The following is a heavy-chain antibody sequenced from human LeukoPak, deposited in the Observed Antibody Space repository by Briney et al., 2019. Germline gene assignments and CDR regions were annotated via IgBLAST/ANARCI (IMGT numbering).Heavy chain of an antibody. CDR1: GGSFSGYY. CDR2: INHSGST. D-gene: IGHD3-10*01. CDR3: ARGSGSYYNLIDY. J-gene: IGHJ4*02. V-gene: IGHV4-34*01. Sequence: SETLSPTCAVYGGSFSGYYWSWIRQPPGKGPEWIGEINHSGSTNYNPSLKSRVTISVDTSKNQFSLKLSSVTAADTAVYYCARGSGSYYNLIDYWGQGTLVTVSS.